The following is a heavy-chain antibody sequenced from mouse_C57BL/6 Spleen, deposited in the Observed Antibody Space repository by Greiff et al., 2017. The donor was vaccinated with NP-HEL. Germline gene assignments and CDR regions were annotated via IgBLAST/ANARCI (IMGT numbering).Heavy chain of an antibody. D-gene: IGHD1-2*01. Sequence: QVQLQQPGAELVMPGASVKLSCKASGYTFTSYWMHWVKQRPGPGLEWIGEIDPSDSYTNYNQKFKGKSTLTVDKSSSTAYMQLSSLTSEDSAVYYCARSDGSYWYFDVWGTGTTVTVSS. CDR3: ARSDGSYWYFDV. J-gene: IGHJ1*03. CDR2: IDPSDSYT. V-gene: IGHV1-69*01. CDR1: GYTFTSYW.